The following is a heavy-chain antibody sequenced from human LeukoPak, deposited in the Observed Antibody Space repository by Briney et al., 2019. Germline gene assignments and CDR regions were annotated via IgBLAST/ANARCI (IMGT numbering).Heavy chain of an antibody. CDR1: GGTFSSYA. Sequence: ASVKVSCKASGGTFSSYAISWVRQAPGQGLEWMGGIIPIFGTANYAQKFQGRVTITADESTSTAYMELSSLRSEDTAVYYCARESGSYNTQDAFDIWGQGTMVTVSS. CDR2: IIPIFGTA. V-gene: IGHV1-69*13. J-gene: IGHJ3*02. CDR3: ARESGSYNTQDAFDI. D-gene: IGHD1-26*01.